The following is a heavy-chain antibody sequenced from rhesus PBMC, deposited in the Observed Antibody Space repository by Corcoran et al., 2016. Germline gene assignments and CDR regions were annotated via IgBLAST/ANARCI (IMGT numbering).Heavy chain of an antibody. CDR2: IYGGGSST. Sequence: QVQLQESGPGLVKPLETLSLTCAVSGASINSNYWSWIRQPPGKGLEWIGFIYGGGSSTIYNPSLKCRVTLSVDASKNHFSLKLTSVTAADTAVYYCARGGGGATATGWDSWGQGVLVTVSS. J-gene: IGHJ4*01. V-gene: IGHV4S11*01. D-gene: IGHD1-44*02. CDR1: GASINSNY. CDR3: ARGGGGATATGWDS.